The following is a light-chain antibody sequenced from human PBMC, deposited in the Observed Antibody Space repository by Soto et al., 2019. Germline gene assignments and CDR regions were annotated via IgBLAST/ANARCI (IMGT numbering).Light chain of an antibody. V-gene: IGKV3-11*01. CDR2: DAS. CDR3: QQRYRWPPIT. CDR1: QSVFGY. Sequence: IELTHSPGALSLPLGESATLSCNASQSVFGYLAWYQHKPGQAPRLLIYDASNRATGVPARFSGSGSGTDFTLTISSLEPEDFAVYYCQQRYRWPPITFGQGTRLEIK. J-gene: IGKJ5*01.